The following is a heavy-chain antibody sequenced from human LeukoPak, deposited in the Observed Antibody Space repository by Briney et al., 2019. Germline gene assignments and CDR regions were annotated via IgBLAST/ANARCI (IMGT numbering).Heavy chain of an antibody. J-gene: IGHJ4*02. CDR2: ISAYNGNT. D-gene: IGHD6-13*01. CDR3: ARVKGSSSWALLFEY. Sequence: ASVKVSCKASGYTFTSYGISWVRQAPGQGLEWMGWISAYNGNTNYAQKLQGRVTMTTDTSTSTAYMELRSLRSEDTAVYYCARVKGSSSWALLFEYWGQGTMVTVSS. CDR1: GYTFTSYG. V-gene: IGHV1-18*01.